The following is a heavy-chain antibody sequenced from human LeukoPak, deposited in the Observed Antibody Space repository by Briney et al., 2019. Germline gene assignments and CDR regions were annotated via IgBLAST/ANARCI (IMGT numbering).Heavy chain of an antibody. V-gene: IGHV1-2*02. CDR2: INPNSGGT. D-gene: IGHD3-10*01. J-gene: IGHJ5*02. CDR3: AREIDYGSDPVAWFDP. Sequence: ASVKVSCKASGYTFTGYYIHWVRQAPGQGLEWMGWINPNSGGTTYAQKFQGRVTMTRDTSISTAYMELNRLRSDDTAMYYCAREIDYGSDPVAWFDPWGQGTLVTVSS. CDR1: GYTFTGYY.